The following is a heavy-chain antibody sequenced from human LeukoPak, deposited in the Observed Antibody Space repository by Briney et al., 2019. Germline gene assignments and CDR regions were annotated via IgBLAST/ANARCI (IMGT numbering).Heavy chain of an antibody. D-gene: IGHD4-23*01. Sequence: QPGGSLRLSYAASGSTFSTYAMSWVRQAAGKGLEWVSAVSDSGGTTYYADSVKGRFTISRDNSKNTLYLQMNSLRAEDTAAYYCALRWNKTPGQVDRWGQGTLVTVSS. CDR1: GSTFSTYA. CDR2: VSDSGGTT. CDR3: ALRWNKTPGQVDR. J-gene: IGHJ5*02. V-gene: IGHV3-23*01.